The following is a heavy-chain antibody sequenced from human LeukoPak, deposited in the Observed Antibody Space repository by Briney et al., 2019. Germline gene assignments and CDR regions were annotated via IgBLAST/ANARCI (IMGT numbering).Heavy chain of an antibody. Sequence: GGSLRLSCAASGFTVSNKYMSWVRRSPGKGLECVSVIYDGGNTYYADSVKGRFTISRDNSKNTLYLQMKGLRAEDTAVYYCARGGASELYYFDYWGQGTLVTVSS. CDR3: ARGGASELYYFDY. D-gene: IGHD2-15*01. CDR1: GFTVSNKY. V-gene: IGHV3-53*01. J-gene: IGHJ4*02. CDR2: IYDGGNT.